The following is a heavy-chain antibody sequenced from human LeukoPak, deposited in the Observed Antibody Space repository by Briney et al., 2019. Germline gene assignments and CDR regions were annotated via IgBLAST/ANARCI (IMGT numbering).Heavy chain of an antibody. D-gene: IGHD6-13*01. V-gene: IGHV4-59*01. CDR2: IYYSGST. J-gene: IGHJ3*02. CDR3: ARAPYSSNAFDI. Sequence: SETLSLTCTVSGGSISSYYWSWIRQPPGKGLEWIGYIYYSGSTNYNPSLKSRVTISVDTSKNQFSLKLSSVTAADTAVYYCARAPYSSNAFDIWGQGTMVTVPS. CDR1: GGSISSYY.